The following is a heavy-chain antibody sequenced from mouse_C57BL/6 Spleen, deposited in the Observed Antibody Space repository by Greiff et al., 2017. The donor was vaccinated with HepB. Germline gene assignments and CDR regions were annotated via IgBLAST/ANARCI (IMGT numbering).Heavy chain of an antibody. Sequence: QVQLQQPGAELVKPGASVKLSCKASGYTFTSYWMHWVKQRPGRGLEWIGRIYPNNGGTKYNEKFKSKATLTVDKSSSTAYMQLGSLTSEDSAVSDCARGALDYWGQGTTLTVSS. CDR3: ARGALDY. CDR2: IYPNNGGT. CDR1: GYTFTSYW. J-gene: IGHJ2*01. V-gene: IGHV1-72*01.